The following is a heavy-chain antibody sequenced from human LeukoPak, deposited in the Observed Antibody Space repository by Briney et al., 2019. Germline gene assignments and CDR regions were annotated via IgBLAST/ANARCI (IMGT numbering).Heavy chain of an antibody. V-gene: IGHV3-23*01. CDR1: VFTLSSYA. Sequence: GGSLRLSRAASVFTLSSYALSWVPHAPEEGLECVAAISGGGITYYANSVKGRFTISRDNAKNTLSLQINSLRAEDTALYYCARDQSSSWYVAWFDPWGQGTLVTVSS. J-gene: IGHJ5*02. D-gene: IGHD6-13*01. CDR3: ARDQSSSWYVAWFDP. CDR2: ISGGGIT.